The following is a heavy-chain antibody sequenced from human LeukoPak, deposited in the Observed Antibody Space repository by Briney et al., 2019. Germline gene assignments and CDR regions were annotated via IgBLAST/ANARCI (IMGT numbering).Heavy chain of an antibody. CDR2: ISSNGGST. CDR3: VKDPTYYYGSGSSYFDY. D-gene: IGHD3-10*01. Sequence: GGSLRLSCSASGFTFSSYAMHWVRQAPGKGLEYVSAISSNGGSTYYADSVKGRFTISRDNSKNTLYLQMSSLRAVDTAVYYCVKDPTYYYGSGSSYFDYWGQGTLVTVSS. V-gene: IGHV3-64D*06. J-gene: IGHJ4*02. CDR1: GFTFSSYA.